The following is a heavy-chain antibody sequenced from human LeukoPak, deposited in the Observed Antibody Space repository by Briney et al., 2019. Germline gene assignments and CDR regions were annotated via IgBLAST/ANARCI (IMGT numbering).Heavy chain of an antibody. CDR2: IYYSGST. CDR3: ARGGSYSYYFDY. CDR1: GGSISSSSYY. V-gene: IGHV4-39*01. J-gene: IGHJ4*02. D-gene: IGHD1-26*01. Sequence: SETLSLTCTVSGGSISSSSYYWGWIRQPPGKGLEWIGSIYYSGSTYYNPSLKSRVTISVDTSKNQSSLKLSSVTAADTAVYYCARGGSYSYYFDYWGQGTLVTVSS.